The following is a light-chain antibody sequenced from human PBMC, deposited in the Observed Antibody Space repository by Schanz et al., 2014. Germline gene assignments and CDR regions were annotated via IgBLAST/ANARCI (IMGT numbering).Light chain of an antibody. J-gene: IGLJ2*01. Sequence: QSALTQPASVSGSPGQSITISCTGTSSDVGSYKLVSWYQQHPGKAPKLIIYEVSERPSGVSNRFSGSKSGNTASLTISGLLAEDEADYYCSSFRNTNTVVFGGGTKLTVL. CDR1: SSDVGSYKL. CDR3: SSFRNTNTVV. V-gene: IGLV2-14*02. CDR2: EVS.